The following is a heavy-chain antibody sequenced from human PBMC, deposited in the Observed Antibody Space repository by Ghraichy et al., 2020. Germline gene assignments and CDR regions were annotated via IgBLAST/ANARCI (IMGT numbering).Heavy chain of an antibody. Sequence: SETPSLTCTVSGGSISSSSYYWGWIRQPPGKGLEWIGSIYYSGSTYYNPSLKSRVTISVDTSKNQFSLKLSSVTAAGTAVYYCARHQLIQQWLGLGAFDIWGQGTMVTVSS. J-gene: IGHJ3*02. CDR3: ARHQLIQQWLGLGAFDI. CDR2: IYYSGST. V-gene: IGHV4-39*01. CDR1: GGSISSSSYY. D-gene: IGHD5-18*01.